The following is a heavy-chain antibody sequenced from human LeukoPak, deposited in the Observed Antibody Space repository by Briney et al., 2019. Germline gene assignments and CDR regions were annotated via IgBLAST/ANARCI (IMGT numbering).Heavy chain of an antibody. D-gene: IGHD5-12*01. Sequence: GGSLRLSCAASEFSVGSNYMTWVRQAPGKGLEWVSLIYSGGSTYYADSVKGRFTISRDNSKNTLSLQMNSLRAEDTAVYYCAKDTVKVKTISRVPHYMDVWGKGTTVTISS. CDR2: IYSGGST. CDR1: EFSVGSNY. J-gene: IGHJ6*03. V-gene: IGHV3-66*01. CDR3: AKDTVKVKTISRVPHYMDV.